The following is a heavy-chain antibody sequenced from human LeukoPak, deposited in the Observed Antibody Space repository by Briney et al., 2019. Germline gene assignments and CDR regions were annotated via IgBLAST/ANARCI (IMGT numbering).Heavy chain of an antibody. J-gene: IGHJ4*02. D-gene: IGHD3-3*01. V-gene: IGHV4-61*02. CDR1: GGSISSGSYY. CDR3: AGITIFGVVII. Sequence: SQTLSLTCTVSGGSISSGSYYWSWIRQPAGKGREWIGRIYRSGSTNYNPSLKSRVTISVDKYKKQSSLKLSSVTAADTAVYYCAGITIFGVVIIWGQGTLVTVSS. CDR2: IYRSGST.